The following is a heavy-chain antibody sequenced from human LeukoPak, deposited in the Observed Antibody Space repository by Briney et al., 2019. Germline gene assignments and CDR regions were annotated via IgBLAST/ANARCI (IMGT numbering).Heavy chain of an antibody. CDR2: MNPNSGNT. CDR1: GYTFTSYD. V-gene: IGHV1-8*01. D-gene: IGHD5-12*01. Sequence: ASVKVSCKASGYTFTSYDINWVRQATGQGLEWMGWMNPNSGNTGYAQKFQGRVTMTRNTSISTAYMELSSLRSEDTAVYYCARRDRYSGYDYDAWGQGTLVTVSS. J-gene: IGHJ5*02. CDR3: ARRDRYSGYDYDA.